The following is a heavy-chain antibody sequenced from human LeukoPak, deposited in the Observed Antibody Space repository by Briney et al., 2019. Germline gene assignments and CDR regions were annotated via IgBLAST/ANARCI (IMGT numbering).Heavy chain of an antibody. V-gene: IGHV3-23*01. Sequence: PGGSLRLSCAASGFTFRSYAMSWVRQAPGKGLEWVSGISLSGNTYYADSVKGRFTISRDNSKNTLYLQMNSLRAEDTAVYYCAKPAPHNTDYYYGVHFDDWGQGTLVTVSS. CDR1: GFTFRSYA. CDR3: AKPAPHNTDYYYGVHFDD. J-gene: IGHJ4*02. D-gene: IGHD3-22*01. CDR2: ISLSGNT.